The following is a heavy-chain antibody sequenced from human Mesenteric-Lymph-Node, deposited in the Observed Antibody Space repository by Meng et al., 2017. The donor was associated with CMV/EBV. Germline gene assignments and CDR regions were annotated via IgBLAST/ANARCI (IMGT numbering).Heavy chain of an antibody. Sequence: ASVKVSCKASGYTFTGYYMHWVRQAPGQGLEWMGWINPNSGGTNYAQKFQGRVTMTRDTSIRTAYMELSRLRSDDTAVYYCARDGSTSGGYDVGNAFDIWGQGTMVTVSS. CDR3: ARDGSTSGGYDVGNAFDI. CDR1: GYTFTGYY. J-gene: IGHJ3*02. V-gene: IGHV1-2*02. D-gene: IGHD1-26*01. CDR2: INPNSGGT.